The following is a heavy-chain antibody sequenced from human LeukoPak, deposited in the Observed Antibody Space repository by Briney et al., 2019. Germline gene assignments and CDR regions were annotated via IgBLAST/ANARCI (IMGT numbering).Heavy chain of an antibody. CDR1: RFTFSSYW. J-gene: IGHJ4*02. CDR3: ARAADGYTGLDY. V-gene: IGHV3-7*01. CDR2: IKQDGSEK. D-gene: IGHD5-24*01. Sequence: GGSLRLSCAASRFTFSSYWMSWVRQAPGKGLEGVANIKQDGSEKYYVDSVKGRFTISRDNAKNSLYLQMNSLRAEDTAVYYCARAADGYTGLDYWGQGTLVTVSS.